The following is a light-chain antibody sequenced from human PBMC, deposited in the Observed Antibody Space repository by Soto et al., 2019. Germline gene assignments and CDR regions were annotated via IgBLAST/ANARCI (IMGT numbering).Light chain of an antibody. Sequence: EIVMTQSPATLSVSPGERATLSCRASQSVSSNLAWYQQKPGQAPRLLIYGASTRATGIPARFSGSGSGTEFTLTISSLQSEDFAVYYCQQYNNWPLAVTFGQGTRLGIK. CDR3: QQYNNWPLAVT. V-gene: IGKV3-15*01. CDR2: GAS. CDR1: QSVSSN. J-gene: IGKJ5*01.